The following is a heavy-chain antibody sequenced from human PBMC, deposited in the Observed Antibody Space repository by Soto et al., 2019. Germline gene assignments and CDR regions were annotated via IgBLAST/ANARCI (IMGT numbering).Heavy chain of an antibody. CDR3: AKDPRDCTNGVCDYYYYYMGV. J-gene: IGHJ6*03. Sequence: GGSLRLSCAASGFTFSSYAMSWVRQAPGKGLEWVSTISGSGGSTYYADSVKGRFTISRDNSKNTLYLQMNSLRAEETAVYYCAKDPRDCTNGVCDYYYYYMGVWGKGTTVTVSS. CDR2: ISGSGGST. V-gene: IGHV3-23*01. CDR1: GFTFSSYA. D-gene: IGHD2-8*01.